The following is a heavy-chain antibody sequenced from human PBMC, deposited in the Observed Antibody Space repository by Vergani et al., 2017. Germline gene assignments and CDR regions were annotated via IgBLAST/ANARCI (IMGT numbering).Heavy chain of an antibody. CDR3: STVYVEPYDTLTGLRTFDI. D-gene: IGHD3-9*01. CDR1: GFTFSNAW. Sequence: EVQLVESGGGLVKPGGSLRLSCAASGFTFSNAWMRWVRQAPGKGLEWVGRIKSKTDGGTTDYAAPVKGRFTIPRDDSKHTLYLQMNSLKTEDTDVDYCSTVYVEPYDTLTGLRTFDIWGQGTMVTVSS. CDR2: IKSKTDGGTT. V-gene: IGHV3-15*01. J-gene: IGHJ3*02.